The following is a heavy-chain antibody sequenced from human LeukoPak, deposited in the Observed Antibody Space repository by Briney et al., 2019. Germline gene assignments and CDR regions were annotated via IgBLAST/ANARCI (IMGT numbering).Heavy chain of an antibody. CDR2: INHSGST. CDR3: ARGHDGIVGATDFDY. J-gene: IGHJ4*02. V-gene: IGHV4-34*01. CDR1: GGSFSGYY. Sequence: SETLPLTCAVYGGSFSGYYWSWIRQPPGKGLEWIGEINHSGSTNYNPSLKSRVTISVDTSKNQFSLKLSSVTAADTAVYYCARGHDGIVGATDFDYWGQGTLVTVSS. D-gene: IGHD1-26*01.